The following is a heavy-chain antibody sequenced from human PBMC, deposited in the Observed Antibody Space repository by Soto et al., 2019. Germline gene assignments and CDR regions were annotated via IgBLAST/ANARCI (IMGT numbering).Heavy chain of an antibody. Sequence: SVKVSCKASGGTLSSYAISWARQAPGQGLEWMGGIIPIFGTANYAQKFQGRVTITADESTSTAYMELSSLRSEDTAVYYCARVEYSSPRGYYYCCTDFWGKGTTGTLSS. CDR2: IIPIFGTA. D-gene: IGHD6-6*01. V-gene: IGHV1-69*13. CDR1: GGTLSSYA. J-gene: IGHJ6*04. CDR3: ARVEYSSPRGYYYCCTDF.